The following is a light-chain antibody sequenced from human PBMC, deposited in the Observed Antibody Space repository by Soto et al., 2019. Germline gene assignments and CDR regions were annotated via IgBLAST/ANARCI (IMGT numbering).Light chain of an antibody. Sequence: DIVMTQTPLSSPVTLGQPASISCRSSQSLLHSDGNTYLRWLQQRPGQPLRLLISRISNRFSGVPDRFSGSGAGTDFTLKISRVEAGDVGVYSCMQGTQSPWTFGQGTKVEIK. J-gene: IGKJ1*01. V-gene: IGKV2-24*01. CDR2: RIS. CDR3: MQGTQSPWT. CDR1: QSLLHSDGNTY.